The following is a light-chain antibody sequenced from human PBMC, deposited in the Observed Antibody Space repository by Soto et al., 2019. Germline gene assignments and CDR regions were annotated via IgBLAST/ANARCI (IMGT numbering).Light chain of an antibody. V-gene: IGKV3-15*01. CDR2: GAS. CDR1: QSVSSN. CDR3: QQYNNWPLT. J-gene: IGKJ4*01. Sequence: EIVMTQSPATLSVSPGERATLSCRASQSVSSNLAWYQQKPGQAPRLLIYGASTRDTGIPARFSGSGSGTEFTLTFSSLQSEDCEVYYCQQYNNWPLTVGGGNKVEIK.